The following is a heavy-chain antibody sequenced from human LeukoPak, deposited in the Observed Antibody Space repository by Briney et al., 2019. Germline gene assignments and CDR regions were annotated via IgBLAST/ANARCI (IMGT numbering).Heavy chain of an antibody. J-gene: IGHJ6*03. CDR2: IRYDGSNK. D-gene: IGHD1-26*01. V-gene: IGHV3-30*02. Sequence: PGGSLRLSCAASGFTFSSYGMHWVRQAPGKGLEWVAFIRYDGSNKYYADSVKGRFTISRDNSKNTLYLQMNSLRAEDTAVYYCAKAGEPGATLYYYYMDVWGKGTAVTVSS. CDR1: GFTFSSYG. CDR3: AKAGEPGATLYYYYMDV.